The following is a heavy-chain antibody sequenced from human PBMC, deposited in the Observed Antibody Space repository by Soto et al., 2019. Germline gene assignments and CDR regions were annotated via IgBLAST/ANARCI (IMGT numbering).Heavy chain of an antibody. J-gene: IGHJ4*02. D-gene: IGHD3-10*01. Sequence: RLVESGGGLVEPGGSLRLSCTASGLALTSVWLSWVRQVPGKGLEWLGLIKSNLDGGTTDYAAPLKGRIRISRDDSRNTVYLQMNRLNREDTACYYCATARRQSNCVWSKTFEFWGQGTMVTVSS. CDR2: IKSNLDGGTT. V-gene: IGHV3-15*07. CDR1: GLALTSVW. CDR3: ATARRQSNCVWSKTFEF.